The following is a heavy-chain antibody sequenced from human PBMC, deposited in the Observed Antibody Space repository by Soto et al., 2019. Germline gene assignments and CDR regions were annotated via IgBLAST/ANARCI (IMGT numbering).Heavy chain of an antibody. Sequence: SETLSLTCTVSGGSISSYYWSWIRQPPGKGLEWIGYIYYSGSTNYNPSLKSRVTISVDTSKNQFSLKLSSVTAADTAVYYCARHGGNIVVVPAAIDYWGQGTLVTVSS. CDR3: ARHGGNIVVVPAAIDY. CDR2: IYYSGST. D-gene: IGHD2-2*02. V-gene: IGHV4-59*08. CDR1: GGSISSYY. J-gene: IGHJ4*02.